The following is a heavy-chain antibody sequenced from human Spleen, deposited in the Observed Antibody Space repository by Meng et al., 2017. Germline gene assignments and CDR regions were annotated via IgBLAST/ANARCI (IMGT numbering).Heavy chain of an antibody. J-gene: IGHJ4*02. D-gene: IGHD6-19*01. Sequence: GESLKISCAASGFYFPNAYMSWARQAPGKGLEWVSAISGSGGSTYYADSVKGRFTISRDNSKNTLYLQMNSLRAEDTAVYYCAKDRLGIAVAGTIGQIDYWGQGTLVTVSS. CDR1: GFYFPNAY. V-gene: IGHV3-23*01. CDR2: ISGSGGST. CDR3: AKDRLGIAVAGTIGQIDY.